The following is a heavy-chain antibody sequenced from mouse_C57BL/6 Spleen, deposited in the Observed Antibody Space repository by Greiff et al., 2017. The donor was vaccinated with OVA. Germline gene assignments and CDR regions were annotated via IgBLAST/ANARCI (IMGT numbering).Heavy chain of an antibody. V-gene: IGHV3-6*01. CDR2: ISYAGSH. CDR1: GYSITSGYY. D-gene: IGHD1-1*01. CDR3: ARDGSSLWYFEV. J-gene: IGHJ1*03. Sequence: DVQLVESGPGLVKPSQSLSLTCSVTGYSITSGYYWNWIRPFPGNKLEWMGYISYAGSHNYNPSLKNRISITRDTSKHQFFLKLNSMTTEDTATYYCARDGSSLWYFEVWGTGTTVTVSS.